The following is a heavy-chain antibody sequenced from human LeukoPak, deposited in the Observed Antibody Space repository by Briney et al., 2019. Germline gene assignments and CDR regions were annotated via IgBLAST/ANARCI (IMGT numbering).Heavy chain of an antibody. CDR3: ARPSGSFSTFHAFDI. Sequence: GESLKISCKGSGYSFTSYWIGWVRQMPGKGLEWMGIIYPGDSDTRYSPSFQGQVTVSADKSISTAYLQWSSLKASDTAMYHCARPSGSFSTFHAFDIWGQGTMVTVSS. J-gene: IGHJ3*02. D-gene: IGHD1-26*01. V-gene: IGHV5-51*01. CDR1: GYSFTSYW. CDR2: IYPGDSDT.